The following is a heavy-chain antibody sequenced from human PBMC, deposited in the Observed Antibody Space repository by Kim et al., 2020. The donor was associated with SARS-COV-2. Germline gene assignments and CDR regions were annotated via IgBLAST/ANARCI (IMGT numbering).Heavy chain of an antibody. CDR3: ARDQSSYYGSGSYSGYYYYGMDV. V-gene: IGHV1-3*01. CDR1: GYTFTSYA. Sequence: ASVKVSCKASGYTFTSYAMHWVRQAPGQRLEWMGWINAGNGNTKYSQKFQGRVTITRDTSASTAYRELSSLRSEDTAVYYCARDQSSYYGSGSYSGYYYYGMDVWGQGTTVTVSS. J-gene: IGHJ6*02. D-gene: IGHD3-10*01. CDR2: INAGNGNT.